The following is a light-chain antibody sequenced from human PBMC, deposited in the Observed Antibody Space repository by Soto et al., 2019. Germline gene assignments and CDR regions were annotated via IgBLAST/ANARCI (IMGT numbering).Light chain of an antibody. Sequence: QSALTQPASVSGSPGQSITISCTGTSSDIGSNNYVSWFQQRPGKAPTLIIYEVSNRPSGVSNHFSGSKSGNTASLTISGLLPEAEAEYSCSPYTTTTRLFGGGTKLTVL. CDR3: SPYTTTTRL. CDR1: SSDIGSNNY. V-gene: IGLV2-14*01. CDR2: EVS. J-gene: IGLJ3*02.